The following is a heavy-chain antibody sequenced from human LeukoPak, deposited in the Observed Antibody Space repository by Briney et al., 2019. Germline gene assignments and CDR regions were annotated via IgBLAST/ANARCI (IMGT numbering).Heavy chain of an antibody. J-gene: IGHJ4*02. CDR2: ISSSGGST. Sequence: GGSLRLSCAASGFTFSSSAMSWVRQVPGRGLEWVSGISSSGGSTNYADSVRGRFTISRDNSKNTLYLQMNSLRAEDTAVYYCAKRLSTPRFDYWGQGTLVTVSS. D-gene: IGHD3-16*01. CDR1: GFTFSSSA. V-gene: IGHV3-23*01. CDR3: AKRLSTPRFDY.